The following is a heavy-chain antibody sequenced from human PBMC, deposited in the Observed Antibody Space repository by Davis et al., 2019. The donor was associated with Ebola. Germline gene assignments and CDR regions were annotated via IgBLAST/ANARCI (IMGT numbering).Heavy chain of an antibody. CDR3: ARHYPSPVGMDV. Sequence: AASVKVSCKASGGTFSSYAISWVRQAPGQGLEWMGGLIPIFGTTNYAQKFQGRVTITAAESTSTAYMELISLRSEDTAVYYCARHYPSPVGMDVWGKGTSVTVSS. V-gene: IGHV1-69*13. CDR1: GGTFSSYA. CDR2: LIPIFGTT. D-gene: IGHD1-26*01. J-gene: IGHJ6*04.